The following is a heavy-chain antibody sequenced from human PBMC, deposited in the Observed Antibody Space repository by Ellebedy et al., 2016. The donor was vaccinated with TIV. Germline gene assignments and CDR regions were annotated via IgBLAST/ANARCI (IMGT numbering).Heavy chain of an antibody. Sequence: ASVKVSXXASGYTFTGYYMHWVRQAPGQGLEWMGIINPSGGSTSYAQKFQGRVTMTRDTSTSTVYMELSSLRSEDTAVYYCARYGKYDTKQSGPPEQYYFDYWGQGTLVTVSS. D-gene: IGHD3-9*01. CDR2: INPSGGST. CDR1: GYTFTGYY. J-gene: IGHJ4*02. CDR3: ARYGKYDTKQSGPPEQYYFDY. V-gene: IGHV1-46*01.